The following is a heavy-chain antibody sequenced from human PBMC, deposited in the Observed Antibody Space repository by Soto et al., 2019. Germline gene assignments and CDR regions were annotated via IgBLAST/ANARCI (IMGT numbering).Heavy chain of an antibody. CDR3: TGITWFRGMDV. Sequence: SQALSLSCAIPGDRVSSNSAASNWIRQSPSRGLEWLGRTYYKSKWNNDYALSVKSRITINPDTSKNQFSLHLYSVTPEDTAVYYCTGITWFRGMDVWGQGTPVTVSS. D-gene: IGHD3-10*01. J-gene: IGHJ6*02. V-gene: IGHV6-1*01. CDR2: TYYKSKWNN. CDR1: GDRVSSNSAA.